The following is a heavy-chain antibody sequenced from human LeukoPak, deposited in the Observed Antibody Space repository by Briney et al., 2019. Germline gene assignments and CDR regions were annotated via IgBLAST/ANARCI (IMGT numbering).Heavy chain of an antibody. Sequence: SETLSLTCAVYGGSLSGYYWSWIRQPPGKGLEWIGEINHSGSTNYNPSLKSRVTISVDTSKNQFSLKLSSVTAADTAVYYCARGLTYYYDSSGYYYAFDLWGQGTMVTVSS. CDR3: ARGLTYYYDSSGYYYAFDL. D-gene: IGHD3-22*01. CDR1: GGSLSGYY. V-gene: IGHV4-34*01. J-gene: IGHJ3*01. CDR2: INHSGST.